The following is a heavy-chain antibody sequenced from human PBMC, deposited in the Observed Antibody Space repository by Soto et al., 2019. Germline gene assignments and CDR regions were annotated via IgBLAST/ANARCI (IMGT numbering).Heavy chain of an antibody. J-gene: IGHJ6*02. CDR2: INSDGSST. Sequence: PGGSLRVSCAASGFTFSSYWMHWVRQAPGKGLVWVSRINSDGSSTSYADSVKGRFTISRDNAKNTLYLQMNSLRAEDTAVYYCARDPGRGWTYYYYYGMDVWGQGTTVTVSS. V-gene: IGHV3-74*01. D-gene: IGHD6-19*01. CDR1: GFTFSSYW. CDR3: ARDPGRGWTYYYYYGMDV.